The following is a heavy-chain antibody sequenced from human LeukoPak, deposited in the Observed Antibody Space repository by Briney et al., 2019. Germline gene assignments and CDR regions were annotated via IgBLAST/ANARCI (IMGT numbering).Heavy chain of an antibody. J-gene: IGHJ4*02. Sequence: GGSLRLSRAASGFTFSNYWMTWVRQAPGKGLEWVANIKEDGSQKYYVGSVKGRFTVSRDNAKNSLYLQMNSLRAEDTAVYFCARDHQNGYYFYWGQGTVVTVSS. CDR1: GFTFSNYW. CDR3: ARDHQNGYYFY. CDR2: IKEDGSQK. V-gene: IGHV3-7*01. D-gene: IGHD3-22*01.